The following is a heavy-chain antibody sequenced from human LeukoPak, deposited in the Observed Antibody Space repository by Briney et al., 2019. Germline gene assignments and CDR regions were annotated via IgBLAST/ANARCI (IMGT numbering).Heavy chain of an antibody. Sequence: GGSLRLSCAASGFTFSSYSMNWVRQAPGKGLEWVSSISSSSSSIYYADSVKGRFTISRGNAKNSLYLQMNSLRAEHTAVYYCARASGDIVETATMGSYWGQGTLVTVSS. V-gene: IGHV3-21*01. J-gene: IGHJ4*02. D-gene: IGHD5-18*01. CDR2: ISSSSSSI. CDR3: ARASGDIVETATMGSY. CDR1: GFTFSSYS.